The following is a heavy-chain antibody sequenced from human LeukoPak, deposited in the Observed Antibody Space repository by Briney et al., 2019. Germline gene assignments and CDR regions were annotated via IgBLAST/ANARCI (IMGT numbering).Heavy chain of an antibody. V-gene: IGHV3-30-3*01. J-gene: IGHJ4*02. CDR2: ISYDGSNK. CDR3: ARHRHY. Sequence: GGSLRLSCAASGFTFSSYAMHWVRQAPGKGLEWVAVISYDGSNKYYADSVKGRFTISRDNSKNTLYLQMNSLRAEDTAVYYCARHRHYWGQGTLVTVSS. CDR1: GFTFSSYA.